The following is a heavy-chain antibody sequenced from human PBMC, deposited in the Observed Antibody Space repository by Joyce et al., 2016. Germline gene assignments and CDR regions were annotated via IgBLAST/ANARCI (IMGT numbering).Heavy chain of an antibody. Sequence: QVQLVESGGGVAQPGRSLRLSCAASAVTFSSFGMYWGRQAPGKGLEWVELISHDGSNRKYAESVKGRFTISRDNSKNKLYLDMNSLRVEDTAIYYCAKDRRRITKTGVVAQTGDFYYAMDVWGQGTTVTVSS. CDR2: ISHDGSNR. D-gene: IGHD3-22*01. J-gene: IGHJ6*02. CDR1: AVTFSSFG. V-gene: IGHV3-30*18. CDR3: AKDRRRITKTGVVAQTGDFYYAMDV.